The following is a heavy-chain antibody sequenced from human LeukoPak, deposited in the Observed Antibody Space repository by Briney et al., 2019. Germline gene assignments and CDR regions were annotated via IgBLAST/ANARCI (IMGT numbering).Heavy chain of an antibody. V-gene: IGHV3-48*03. J-gene: IGHJ6*03. D-gene: IGHD1-7*01. CDR2: ISGSGNTI. CDR1: GFTFSRYE. CDR3: VRLSRGTMNYYMDV. Sequence: GGSLRLSCAASGFTFSRYEMNWVRQAPGRGLEWLSYISGSGNTIYYADSVKGRFTISRDNAKNSLYLQINSLRAEDTAVYYCVRLSRGTMNYYMDVWGKGTTVTISS.